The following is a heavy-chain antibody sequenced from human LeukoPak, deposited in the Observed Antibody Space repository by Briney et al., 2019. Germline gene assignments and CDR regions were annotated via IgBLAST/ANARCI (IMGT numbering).Heavy chain of an antibody. Sequence: SETLSLTCIVSGGSISSGDYYWSWIRQPPGKGLEWIGYIYYSGSTYYNPSLKSRVTISVDTSKNQFSLKLSSVTAADTAVYYCARALGYCSSTSCLHYFDYWGQGTLVTVSS. D-gene: IGHD2-2*01. J-gene: IGHJ4*02. CDR3: ARALGYCSSTSCLHYFDY. CDR2: IYYSGST. CDR1: GGSISSGDYY. V-gene: IGHV4-30-4*08.